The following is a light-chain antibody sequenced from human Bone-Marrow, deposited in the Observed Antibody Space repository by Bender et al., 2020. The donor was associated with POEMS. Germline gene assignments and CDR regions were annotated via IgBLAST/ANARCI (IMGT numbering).Light chain of an antibody. Sequence: QSVLTQPPSVSGTPGQRVTISCSGSGSNIGGYPVNWYQQLPGTAPRLLIYTNNERPSGVPDRFSGSKSGNTASLTVSGLQADDEADYYCCSHSGSGNFVVFGGGTKLTVL. CDR1: GSNIGGYP. V-gene: IGLV1-44*01. CDR2: TNN. CDR3: CSHSGSGNFVV. J-gene: IGLJ2*01.